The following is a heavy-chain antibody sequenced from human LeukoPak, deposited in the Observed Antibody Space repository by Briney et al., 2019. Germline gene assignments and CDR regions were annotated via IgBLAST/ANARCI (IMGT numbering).Heavy chain of an antibody. V-gene: IGHV1-2*02. J-gene: IGHJ4*02. Sequence: ASVKVSCEASGVTFTGYYMHWVRQAPGQGLEWMGWINPNSGGTNYAQKFQGRVTLTRDTSISTAYMELSRLRSDDTAVYYCARDLAYDSSGSIGDWGQGTLVTVSS. CDR2: INPNSGGT. CDR1: GVTFTGYY. CDR3: ARDLAYDSSGSIGD. D-gene: IGHD3-22*01.